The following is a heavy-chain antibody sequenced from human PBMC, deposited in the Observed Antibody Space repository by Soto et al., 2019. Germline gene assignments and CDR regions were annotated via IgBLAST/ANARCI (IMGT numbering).Heavy chain of an antibody. J-gene: IGHJ6*02. CDR1: GYTFTSYY. Sequence: QVQLVQSGAEVKKPGASVKVSCKASGYTFTSYYMHWVRQAPGQGLEWMGIINPSGGSTSYAQKFQGRVTMTTDTSTSTVYMELSSLRSEDTAVYYCARGLGNCSGGSCYANYYYYGMDVWGQGTTVTVSS. CDR2: INPSGGST. V-gene: IGHV1-46*01. CDR3: ARGLGNCSGGSCYANYYYYGMDV. D-gene: IGHD2-15*01.